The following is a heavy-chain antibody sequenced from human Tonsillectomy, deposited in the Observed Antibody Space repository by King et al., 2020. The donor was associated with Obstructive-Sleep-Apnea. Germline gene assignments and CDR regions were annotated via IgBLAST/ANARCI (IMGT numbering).Heavy chain of an antibody. D-gene: IGHD2-15*01. Sequence: VQLVESGGGVVQPGRSLRLSCAASGFTFSSYAMHWVRQAPGKGLEWVAVISSDGSNKYYSDSVKGRFTISRDNSKNTLFLQMNSLRAEDTAVYYCARAPLLEAGLPYSYVRDFWRQRTTVSVSS. V-gene: IGHV3-30*04. CDR2: ISSDGSNK. CDR1: GFTFSSYA. J-gene: IGHJ6*02. CDR3: ARAPLLEAGLPYSYVRDF.